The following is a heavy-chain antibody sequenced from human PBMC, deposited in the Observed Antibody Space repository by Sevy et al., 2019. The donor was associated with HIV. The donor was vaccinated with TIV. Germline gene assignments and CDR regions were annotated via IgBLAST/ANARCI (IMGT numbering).Heavy chain of an antibody. V-gene: IGHV3-21*01. J-gene: IGHJ4*02. Sequence: GGSLRLSCAASGFTFSSHSMSWVRQAPGKGLEWFSSLSSSSTYIFHADSVKGRFTISRDNAKNSLYLQMNSLRAEDTAVYYCARSYYDASGYSTFDYWGQGTLVTVSS. D-gene: IGHD3-22*01. CDR1: GFTFSSHS. CDR3: ARSYYDASGYSTFDY. CDR2: LSSSSTYI.